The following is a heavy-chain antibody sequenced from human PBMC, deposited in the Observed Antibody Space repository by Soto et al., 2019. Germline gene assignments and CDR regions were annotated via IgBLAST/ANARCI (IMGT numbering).Heavy chain of an antibody. D-gene: IGHD1-1*01. J-gene: IGHJ4*02. CDR3: ARGRYRDY. CDR2: ISAHNGNT. CDR1: GYAFTTYG. Sequence: QVHLVQSGAEVKKPGASVKVSCQASGYAFTTYGITWVRQAPGQGLEWMGWISAHNGNTNYTQKLQGRVTVTRDTSTSTADMELRSLRSDDTAVYYCARGRYRDYWGQGALVTVSS. V-gene: IGHV1-18*01.